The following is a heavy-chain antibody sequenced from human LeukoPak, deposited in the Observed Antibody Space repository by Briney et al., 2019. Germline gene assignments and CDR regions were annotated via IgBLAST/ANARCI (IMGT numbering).Heavy chain of an antibody. V-gene: IGHV3-53*04. CDR3: ARVGSGWYDFDY. CDR1: GFTVSSNY. CDR2: IYSGSSST. J-gene: IGHJ4*02. Sequence: PGGSLRLSCAASGFTVSSNYMSWVRQAPGKGLEWVSVIYSGSSSTYYTDSVKGRFTISRHNSKNTLYLQMNSLRAEETAVYYCARVGSGWYDFDYWGQGTLVTVSS. D-gene: IGHD6-19*01.